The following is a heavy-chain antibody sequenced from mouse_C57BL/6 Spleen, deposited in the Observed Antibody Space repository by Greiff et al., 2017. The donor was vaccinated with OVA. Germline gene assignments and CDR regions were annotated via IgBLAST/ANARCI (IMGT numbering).Heavy chain of an antibody. V-gene: IGHV2-5*01. Sequence: VMLVESGPGLVQPSQRLSITCTVSGFSLTSYGVHWVRQSPGKGLEWLGVIWRGGSTDYNAAFMSRLSITKDNSKSQVFFKMNSLQADDTAIYYCAKKGGYYDYDGYAMDYWGQGTSVTVSS. J-gene: IGHJ4*01. CDR1: GFSLTSYG. CDR3: AKKGGYYDYDGYAMDY. D-gene: IGHD2-4*01. CDR2: IWRGGST.